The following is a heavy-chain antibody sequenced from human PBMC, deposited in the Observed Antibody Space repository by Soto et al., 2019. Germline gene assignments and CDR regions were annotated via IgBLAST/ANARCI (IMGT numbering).Heavy chain of an antibody. V-gene: IGHV3-9*01. J-gene: IGHJ6*02. D-gene: IGHD6-13*01. CDR3: AKDKVAAAGIYYYGMDV. Sequence: GGSLRLSCAASGFTFDDYAMHWVRQAPGKGLEWVSGISWNSGSIGYADSVKGRFTISRDNAKNSLYLQMNSLRAEDTALYYCAKDKVAAAGIYYYGMDVWGQGTTVTVSS. CDR1: GFTFDDYA. CDR2: ISWNSGSI.